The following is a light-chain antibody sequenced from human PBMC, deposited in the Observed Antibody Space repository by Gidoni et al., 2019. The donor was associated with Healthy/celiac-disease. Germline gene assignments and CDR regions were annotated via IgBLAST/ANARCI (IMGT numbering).Light chain of an antibody. V-gene: IGKV4-1*01. CDR2: WAS. CDR3: QQYYSTPLT. CDR1: QSVLYSSNNKNY. Sequence: DLVMTQSPDSLSVSLGERATINCNASQSVLYSSNNKNYLAWYQQKPGQPPKLLIYWASTREPGVPDRFSGSGSGTDFTLTISSLQAEDVAVYYCQQYYSTPLTFGGGTKVEIK. J-gene: IGKJ4*01.